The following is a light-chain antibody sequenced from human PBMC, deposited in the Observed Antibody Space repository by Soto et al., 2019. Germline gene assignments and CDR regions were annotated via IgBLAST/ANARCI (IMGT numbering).Light chain of an antibody. J-gene: IGKJ4*01. Sequence: EIVLTQSPATLSLSPGERATLSCRASQSVSRFLAWYQQKPGQAPRLLIYDASSRATGIPARFIGSGSGTDFTLTISSLEPEDFAVYYCQQRQKWLTFGGGTKVDI. CDR1: QSVSRF. CDR2: DAS. CDR3: QQRQKWLT. V-gene: IGKV3-11*01.